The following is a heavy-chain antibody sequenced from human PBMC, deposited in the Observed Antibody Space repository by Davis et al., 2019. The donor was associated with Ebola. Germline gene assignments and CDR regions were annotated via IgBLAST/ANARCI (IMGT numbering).Heavy chain of an antibody. CDR2: IKEDGSEM. CDR1: GFTFRSYW. V-gene: IGHV3-7*03. CDR3: AKDYTAMVRGCDY. J-gene: IGHJ4*02. D-gene: IGHD5-18*01. Sequence: GESLKISCAASGFTFRSYWMTWVRQAPGKGLEWVANIKEDGSEMNYGDSVKGRFTISRDNAKNSLYLQMNSLRAEDTALYYCAKDYTAMVRGCDYWGQGTLVTVSS.